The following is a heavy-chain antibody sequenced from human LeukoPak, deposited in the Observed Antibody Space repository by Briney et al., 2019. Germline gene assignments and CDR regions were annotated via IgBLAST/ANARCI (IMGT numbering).Heavy chain of an antibody. CDR1: GGTFSSYA. Sequence: EASVKVSCKASGGTFSSYAISWVRQAPGQGLEWMGRIIPILGIANYARKFQGRVTITADKSTSTAYMELSSLRSEDTAVYYCARERLAVAGAGFDPWGQGTLVTVSS. V-gene: IGHV1-69*04. CDR3: ARERLAVAGAGFDP. CDR2: IIPILGIA. J-gene: IGHJ5*02. D-gene: IGHD6-19*01.